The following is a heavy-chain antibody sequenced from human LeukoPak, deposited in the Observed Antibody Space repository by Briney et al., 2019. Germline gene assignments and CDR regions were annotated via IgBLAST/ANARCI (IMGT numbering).Heavy chain of an antibody. CDR3: ARDYSGSWYNYYYYYGMDV. J-gene: IGHJ6*02. D-gene: IGHD6-13*01. CDR1: GFTFSSYA. V-gene: IGHV3-30*04. CDR2: ISYDGSNK. Sequence: GGSLRLSCAASGFTFSSYAMHWVRQAPGKGLEWVAVISYDGSNKYYADSVKGRFTISRDNSKNTLYLQMNSLRAEDTAVYYCARDYSGSWYNYYYYYGMDVWGQGTTVIVSS.